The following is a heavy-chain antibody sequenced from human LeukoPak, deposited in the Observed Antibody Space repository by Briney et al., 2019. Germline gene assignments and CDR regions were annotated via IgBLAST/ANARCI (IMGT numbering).Heavy chain of an antibody. CDR1: GGTFSSYA. CDR3: ARGGRIGSYLAYFDY. D-gene: IGHD1-26*01. Sequence: SVKVSCKASGGTFSSYAISWVRQAPGQGLEWMGGIIPIFGTANYAQKFQGRVTITADESTSTAYMELSSLRSEDTAVYYCARGGRIGSYLAYFDYWGQGTLVTVSS. J-gene: IGHJ4*02. V-gene: IGHV1-69*13. CDR2: IIPIFGTA.